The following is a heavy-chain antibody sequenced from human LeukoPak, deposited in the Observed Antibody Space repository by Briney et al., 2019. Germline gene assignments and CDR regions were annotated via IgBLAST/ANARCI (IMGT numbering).Heavy chain of an antibody. Sequence: SETLSLTCTVSGGSISSGFYYWGWIRQPPGKGLEWIGSIYYSGTTYYNPSLKSRVTISVDTSRNQFSLKLSSVTAADAAVYYCATHPKSCTRGIFITGKACWFDPWGQGTLVTVSS. CDR1: GGSISSGFYY. D-gene: IGHD3-10*01. CDR3: ATHPKSCTRGIFITGKACWFDP. CDR2: IYYSGTT. J-gene: IGHJ5*02. V-gene: IGHV4-39*01.